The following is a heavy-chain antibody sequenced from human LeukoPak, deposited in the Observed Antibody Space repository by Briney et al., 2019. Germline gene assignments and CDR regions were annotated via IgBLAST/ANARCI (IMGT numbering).Heavy chain of an antibody. CDR2: IYPDGSDT. CDR3: ARQRGASGPINCFDP. CDR1: GYSFTTYW. D-gene: IGHD3-10*01. Sequence: GESLKISCETSGYSFTTYWIGWVRQMPGAGLEWVGAIYPDGSDTRYSPSFQGQVAISADKSVRTAYLQWNSLKASDTAMYYCARQRGASGPINCFDPWGQGTLVTVSS. V-gene: IGHV5-51*01. J-gene: IGHJ5*02.